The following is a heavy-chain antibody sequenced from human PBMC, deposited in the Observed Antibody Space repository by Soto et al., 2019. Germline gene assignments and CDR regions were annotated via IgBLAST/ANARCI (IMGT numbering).Heavy chain of an antibody. V-gene: IGHV4-39*01. J-gene: IGHJ5*02. CDR1: GGSISSSSYY. Sequence: QLQLQESGPGLVKPSETLSLTCTVSGGSISSSSYYWGWIRQPPGKGLEWIGSIYYSGSTYYNPSLKSRVPISVDTSKNQFSLKLSSVTAADTAVYYCARHSTYYYGSGSHNWFDPWGQGTLVTVSS. CDR3: ARHSTYYYGSGSHNWFDP. CDR2: IYYSGST. D-gene: IGHD3-10*01.